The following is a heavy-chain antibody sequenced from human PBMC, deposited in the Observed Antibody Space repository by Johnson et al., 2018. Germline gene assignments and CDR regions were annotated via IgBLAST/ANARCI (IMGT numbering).Heavy chain of an antibody. CDR3: ARIYSSGWRDVFDI. CDR2: INWNGGST. Sequence: VQLVQSGGGVVRXGGSLRLSCAASGFTFDDYGMSWVRQAPGKGLEWVSGINWNGGSTGYADSAKGRFTISRDNSQNSLYLQMNNLRAEDTAVYYCARIYSSGWRDVFDIWGQGTMVTVSS. V-gene: IGHV3-20*04. J-gene: IGHJ3*02. CDR1: GFTFDDYG. D-gene: IGHD6-19*01.